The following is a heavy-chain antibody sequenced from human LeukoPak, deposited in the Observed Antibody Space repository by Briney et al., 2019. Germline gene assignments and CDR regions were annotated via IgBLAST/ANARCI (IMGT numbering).Heavy chain of an antibody. CDR1: GFAFPGYW. V-gene: IGHV3-7*01. J-gene: IGHJ4*02. Sequence: GRSLRLSCAASGFAFPGYWMVWVRQAPGKGLEWVASIGKDGSEKAYADSVKDRFTISRDNARNSLYLQMNSLGVEDTAVYYCTRDIVWLQLQNWGQGALVTVSS. D-gene: IGHD5-24*01. CDR3: TRDIVWLQLQN. CDR2: IGKDGSEK.